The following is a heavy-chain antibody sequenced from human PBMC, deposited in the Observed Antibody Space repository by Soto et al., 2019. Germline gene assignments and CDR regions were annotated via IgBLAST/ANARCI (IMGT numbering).Heavy chain of an antibody. D-gene: IGHD1-26*01. J-gene: IGHJ5*02. CDR1: GGSFSGYY. CDR2: INHSGST. CDR3: ARGNGSYYSGHWFDP. Sequence: LSLTCAVYGGSFSGYYWSWIRQPPGKGLEWIGEINHSGSTNYNPSLKSRVTISVDTSKNQFSLKLSSLTAADTAVYYCARGNGSYYSGHWFDPWGQGTLVTVSS. V-gene: IGHV4-34*01.